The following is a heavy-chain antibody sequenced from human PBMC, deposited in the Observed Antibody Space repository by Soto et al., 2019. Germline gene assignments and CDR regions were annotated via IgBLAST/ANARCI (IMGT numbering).Heavy chain of an antibody. CDR3: AHSSRADWAHPLDY. CDR1: GFSLSTSGVG. V-gene: IGHV2-5*02. J-gene: IGHJ4*02. Sequence: QITLKESGPTLVKPTQTLTLTCTFSGFSLSTSGVGVGWIRQPPGKALEWLALIYWDDDKRYSPSLKSRLTITKGTSKNQVVLTVTNMDPVDTATYYCAHSSRADWAHPLDYWGQGTLVTVSS. D-gene: IGHD3-9*01. CDR2: IYWDDDK.